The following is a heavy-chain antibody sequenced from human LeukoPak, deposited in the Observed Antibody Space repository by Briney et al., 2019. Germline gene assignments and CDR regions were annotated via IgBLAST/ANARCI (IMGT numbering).Heavy chain of an antibody. CDR2: LYRNANT. CDR1: GFSVSTNH. Sequence: GGSLRLSCAASGFSVSTNHMSWVRQSPGRGLEWVSHLYRNANTNYADSVEGRFTISRDNAKNSLYLQMNSLRAEDTAVYYCARDMKAAAGIVDYWGQGTLVTVSS. CDR3: ARDMKAAAGIVDY. J-gene: IGHJ4*02. D-gene: IGHD6-13*01. V-gene: IGHV3-53*01.